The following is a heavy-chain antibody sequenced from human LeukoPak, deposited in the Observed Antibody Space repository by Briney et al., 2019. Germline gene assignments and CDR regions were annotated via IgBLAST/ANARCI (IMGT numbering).Heavy chain of an antibody. CDR2: IYYSGST. CDR3: ATGIAAAGTYDAFDI. J-gene: IGHJ3*02. V-gene: IGHV4-31*03. Sequence: PSETLSLTCTVSGGSISGGGYYWTWIRQHPGKGLEWIGYIYYSGSTDYNPSLKSRLSMSVDMSNNQFSLSLSSVTAADTAVYFCATGIAAAGTYDAFDIWGQGTMVTVSS. D-gene: IGHD6-13*01. CDR1: GGSISGGGYY.